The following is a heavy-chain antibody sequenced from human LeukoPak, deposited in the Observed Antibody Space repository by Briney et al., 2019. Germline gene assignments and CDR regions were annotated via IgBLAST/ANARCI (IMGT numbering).Heavy chain of an antibody. Sequence: GGSLRLSCAASGFTFSSYGMSWVRQAPGKGLEWVSAISGSGGSTYYADSVKGRFTISRDNSKNTLYLQMNSLRAEDTAVYYCAKGLYYGSGSYFDYWGQGTLVTVSS. V-gene: IGHV3-23*01. J-gene: IGHJ4*02. D-gene: IGHD3-10*01. CDR1: GFTFSSYG. CDR3: AKGLYYGSGSYFDY. CDR2: ISGSGGST.